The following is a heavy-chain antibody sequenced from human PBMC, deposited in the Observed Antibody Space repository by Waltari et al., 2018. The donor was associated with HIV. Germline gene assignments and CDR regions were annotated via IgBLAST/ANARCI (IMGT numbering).Heavy chain of an antibody. CDR2: MSWNTGSI. CDR1: GFTFADYA. Sequence: EVQLVESGGGLVQPGRSLRLSCAASGFTFADYAMHWVRQPPGKSLGMDSGMSWNTGSIGYADAVKGRVTISRGKAKYSLYLQMNSLRAEDTALYDCAILTPGYYDFWSGYSNWFDPWGQGTLVTVSS. D-gene: IGHD3-3*01. J-gene: IGHJ5*02. V-gene: IGHV3-9*01. CDR3: AILTPGYYDFWSGYSNWFDP.